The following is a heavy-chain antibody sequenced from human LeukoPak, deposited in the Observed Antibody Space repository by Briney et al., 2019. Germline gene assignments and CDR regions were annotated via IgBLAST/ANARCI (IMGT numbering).Heavy chain of an antibody. CDR2: ISYDGSNK. D-gene: IGHD2-2*01. CDR3: ARDSHYCSNTSCYVRLGYYYGMDV. CDR1: GFTFSSYA. J-gene: IGHJ6*02. Sequence: PGGSLRLSCAASGFTFSSYAMHWVRQAPGKGLEWVAVISYDGSNKYYADSVKGRFTISRDNSKNTLYLQMNSLRAEDTAVYYCARDSHYCSNTSCYVRLGYYYGMDVWGQGTTVTVSS. V-gene: IGHV3-30*04.